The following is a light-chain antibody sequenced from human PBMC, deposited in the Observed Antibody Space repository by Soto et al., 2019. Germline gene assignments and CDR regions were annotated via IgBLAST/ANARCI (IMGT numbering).Light chain of an antibody. CDR3: AAWDDSLNGLV. J-gene: IGLJ2*01. Sequence: QSLLTQPPSVSWTPGQRVSISCSGSRSNIGINAVDWYHQLPGTAPKVLIYANNQRPSGVPDRFSGSKSGTSASLAINGLQSDDEAHYYCAAWDDSLNGLVFGGGTKVTVL. CDR1: RSNIGINA. V-gene: IGLV1-44*01. CDR2: ANN.